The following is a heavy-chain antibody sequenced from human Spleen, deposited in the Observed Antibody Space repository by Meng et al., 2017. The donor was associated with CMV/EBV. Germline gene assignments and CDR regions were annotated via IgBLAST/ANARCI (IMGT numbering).Heavy chain of an antibody. Sequence: SETLSLTCTVSGRSLSSGFSYWGWIRQTPGKGLEWIGTIYNGGTTYYNPSLKSRVTISVDTSKNRFSLKLSSVTAADTAVYYCARDEYCTSTSCPLYYFDYWGQGMLVTVSS. J-gene: IGHJ4*02. V-gene: IGHV4-39*07. D-gene: IGHD2-2*01. CDR2: IYNGGTT. CDR3: ARDEYCTSTSCPLYYFDY. CDR1: GRSLSSGFSY.